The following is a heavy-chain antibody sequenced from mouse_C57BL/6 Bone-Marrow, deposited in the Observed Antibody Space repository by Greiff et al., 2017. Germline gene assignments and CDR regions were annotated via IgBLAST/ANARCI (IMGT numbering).Heavy chain of an antibody. V-gene: IGHV14-4*01. CDR1: GFNIKDDY. D-gene: IGHD1-1*01. CDR2: IDPENGDT. CDR3: AATTVVERGD. J-gene: IGHJ2*01. Sequence: EVQLQQSGAELVRPGASVKLSCTASGFNIKDDYMHWVKQRPEQGLEWIGWIDPENGDTEYASKFQGKATITADTSSNTAYLQLSSLTSEDTAVYYWAATTVVERGDWGQGTTLTVSS.